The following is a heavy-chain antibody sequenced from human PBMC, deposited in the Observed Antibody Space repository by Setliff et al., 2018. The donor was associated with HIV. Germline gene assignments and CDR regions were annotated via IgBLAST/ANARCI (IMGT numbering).Heavy chain of an antibody. Sequence: SETLSLTCTVSGGFISTGGYSWSWIRQPPGKGLEWIGYIYHSGNTYYNPSLKSRVSISVDRSKNHFSLRLSSVTAADTAVYYCARGGSRGSWYWDDWGQGTLVTVSS. CDR2: IYHSGNT. D-gene: IGHD6-13*01. J-gene: IGHJ4*02. V-gene: IGHV4-30-2*01. CDR3: ARGGSRGSWYWDD. CDR1: GGFISTGGYS.